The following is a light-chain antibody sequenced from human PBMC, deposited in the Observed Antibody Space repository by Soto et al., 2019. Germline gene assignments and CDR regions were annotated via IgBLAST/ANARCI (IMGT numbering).Light chain of an antibody. J-gene: IGKJ1*01. V-gene: IGKV1-5*03. CDR2: KAS. CDR3: QHYNSYSEA. CDR1: QTISSW. Sequence: DIQMTQSPCTLSASVGDRVTITCRAIQTISSWLAWYQQKPGKAPKLLXYKASTLKSGVPSRFRGSGSGTEFTLTISSLQPDDFETYYCQHYNSYSEAFGQGTKVDIK.